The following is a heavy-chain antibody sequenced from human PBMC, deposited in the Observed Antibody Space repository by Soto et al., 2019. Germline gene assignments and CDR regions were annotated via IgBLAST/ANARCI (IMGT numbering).Heavy chain of an antibody. J-gene: IGHJ5*02. CDR1: GYTFTSYG. CDR3: ARDRDFWSGPNWFDP. V-gene: IGHV1-18*01. D-gene: IGHD3-3*01. Sequence: GASVKVSCKASGYTFTSYGISWVRQAPGQGLEWMGWISAYNGNTNYAQKIQGRVTMTTDTSTSTAYMELRSLRSDDTAVYYCARDRDFWSGPNWFDPWGQGTLVTVSS. CDR2: ISAYNGNT.